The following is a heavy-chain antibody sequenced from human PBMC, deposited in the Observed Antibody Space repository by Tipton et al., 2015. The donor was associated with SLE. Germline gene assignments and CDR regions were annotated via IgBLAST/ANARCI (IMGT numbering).Heavy chain of an antibody. Sequence: TLSLTCAVYGGSFSGYYWSWIRQPPGKGLEWIGYIYYSGSTNYNPSLKSRVTISVDTSKNQFSLKLSSVTAADMAVYYCARARQGGIAARPHWFDPWGQGTLVTVSA. CDR2: IYYSGST. V-gene: IGHV4-59*01. CDR3: ARARQGGIAARPHWFDP. D-gene: IGHD6-6*01. J-gene: IGHJ5*02. CDR1: GGSFSGYY.